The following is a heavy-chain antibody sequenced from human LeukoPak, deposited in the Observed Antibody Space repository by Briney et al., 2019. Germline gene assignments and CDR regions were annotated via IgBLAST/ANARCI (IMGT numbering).Heavy chain of an antibody. J-gene: IGHJ4*02. Sequence: GESVKISCKGSGYSFTSYWISWVGQMPGTCLEWMGRIVPSDSYTNYSPSFQGHVTISADKSISTAYLQWSSLKASDTAMYYCARLGGYSYGSGGVDYWGQGTLVTVSS. CDR3: ARLGGYSYGSGGVDY. V-gene: IGHV5-10-1*01. CDR2: IVPSDSYT. CDR1: GYSFTSYW. D-gene: IGHD5-18*01.